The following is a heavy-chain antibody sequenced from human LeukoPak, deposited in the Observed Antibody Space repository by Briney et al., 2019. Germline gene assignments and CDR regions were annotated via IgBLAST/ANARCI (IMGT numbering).Heavy chain of an antibody. CDR1: GFTFSSFA. D-gene: IGHD2-8*02. CDR2: FDGNGPNT. V-gene: IGHV3-23*01. Sequence: RGSLRLSCAASGFTFSSFAMTWVRQAPGKGLEWVSGFDGNGPNTYYADSVKGRWTISRDNSRNTLYLEMNSLRPEDTAIYYCAKPRTTGLGWAQFDYWGQGSLVTVSS. CDR3: AKPRTTGLGWAQFDY. J-gene: IGHJ4*02.